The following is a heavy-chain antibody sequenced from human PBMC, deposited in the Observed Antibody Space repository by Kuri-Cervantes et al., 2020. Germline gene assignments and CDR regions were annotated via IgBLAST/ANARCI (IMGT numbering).Heavy chain of an antibody. V-gene: IGHV3-30*18. CDR2: ISYDGSNK. Sequence: LSLTCAASGFTFSSYGMHWVRQAPGKGLEWVAVISYDGSNKYYADSVKGRFTISRDNYKNTLYLQMNSLRAEDTAVYYCAKEEGNYDFWSGYLKLGVYWYFDLWGRGTLVTVSS. J-gene: IGHJ2*01. CDR1: GFTFSSYG. CDR3: AKEEGNYDFWSGYLKLGVYWYFDL. D-gene: IGHD3-3*01.